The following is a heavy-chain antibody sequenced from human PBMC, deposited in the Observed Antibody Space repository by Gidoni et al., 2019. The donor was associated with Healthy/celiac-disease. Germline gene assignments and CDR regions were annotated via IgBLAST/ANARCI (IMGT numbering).Heavy chain of an antibody. Sequence: QVQLQQWGAGLLTPSATLSLTCAVYGGSFRGYYWSWIRQPPGKGLEWIGEINHSGSTNYNPSLKSRVTISVDTSKNQFSLKLSSVTAADTAVYYCARGSYFRGWFGTRNAFDIWGQGTMVTVSS. CDR2: INHSGST. J-gene: IGHJ3*02. D-gene: IGHD3-10*01. CDR3: ARGSYFRGWFGTRNAFDI. CDR1: GGSFRGYY. V-gene: IGHV4-34*01.